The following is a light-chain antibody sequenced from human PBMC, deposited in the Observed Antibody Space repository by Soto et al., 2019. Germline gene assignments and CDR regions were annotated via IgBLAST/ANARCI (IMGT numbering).Light chain of an antibody. CDR3: QQYGRSRWT. Sequence: EIVLTQSPGTLSLSPGERATLSCRASQSVSSTYLAWLQQKAGQAPRLLIHGASSRAIGIPDRFSGSGSGTDFTLTISRLEPEDFAVYYCQQYGRSRWTFGQGTKVEIK. CDR2: GAS. CDR1: QSVSSTY. V-gene: IGKV3-20*01. J-gene: IGKJ1*01.